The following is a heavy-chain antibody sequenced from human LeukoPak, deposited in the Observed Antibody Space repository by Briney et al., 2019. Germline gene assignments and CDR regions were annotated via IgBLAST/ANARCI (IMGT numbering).Heavy chain of an antibody. CDR3: ARDIYDYVWGSPDDY. V-gene: IGHV1-46*01. D-gene: IGHD3-16*01. CDR2: INPSGGST. Sequence: ASVKVSCKASGYTFTSYYMHWARQAPGQGLEWMGIINPSGGSTSYAQKFQGRVTMTRDTPTSTVCMELSSLRSEDTAVYYCARDIYDYVWGSPDDYWGQGTLVTVSS. J-gene: IGHJ4*02. CDR1: GYTFTSYY.